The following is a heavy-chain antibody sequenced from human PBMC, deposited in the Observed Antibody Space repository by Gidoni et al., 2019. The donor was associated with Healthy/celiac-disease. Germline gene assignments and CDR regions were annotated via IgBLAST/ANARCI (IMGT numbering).Heavy chain of an antibody. CDR1: AFTLDDYS. CDR2: ISGNSGSI. V-gene: IGHV3-9*01. J-gene: IGHJ6*02. Sequence: EVQLVESGGGLVQPGRSLRLSCAASAFTLDDYSLHWVRQAPGKGQGWVSGISGNSGSIGYADSVKGRFTISRDNAKNSLYLQMNSLRAEDTALYYCAKDRGSSWYGYYYYGMDVWGQGTTVTVSS. CDR3: AKDRGSSWYGYYYYGMDV. D-gene: IGHD6-13*01.